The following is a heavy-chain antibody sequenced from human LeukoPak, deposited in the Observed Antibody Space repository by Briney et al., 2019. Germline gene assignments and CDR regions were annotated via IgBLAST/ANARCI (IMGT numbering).Heavy chain of an antibody. CDR3: SRGSFITIFGVVL. J-gene: IGHJ6*02. D-gene: IGHD3-3*01. Sequence: EPGGSLRLSCAASGFTFSSYAMHWVRQAPGKGLEWVAVISYDGSNKYYADSVRGRFTIPRDNSKNTLYLQMNSLRAEDTAVYYCSRGSFITIFGVVLWGQGTTVTVSS. CDR1: GFTFSSYA. V-gene: IGHV3-30-3*01. CDR2: ISYDGSNK.